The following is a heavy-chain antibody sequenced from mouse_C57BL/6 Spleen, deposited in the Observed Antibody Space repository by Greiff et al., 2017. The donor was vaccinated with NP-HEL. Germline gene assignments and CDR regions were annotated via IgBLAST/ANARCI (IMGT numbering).Heavy chain of an antibody. Sequence: VQGVESGPELVKPGASVKISCKASGYSFTSYYIHWVKQRPGQGLEWIGWIYPGSGNTKYNEKFKGKATLTADTSSSTAYMQLSSLTSEDSAVYYCARSSLPPDWYFDVWGTGTTVTVSS. D-gene: IGHD6-1*01. CDR2: IYPGSGNT. CDR3: ARSSLPPDWYFDV. V-gene: IGHV1-66*01. CDR1: GYSFTSYY. J-gene: IGHJ1*03.